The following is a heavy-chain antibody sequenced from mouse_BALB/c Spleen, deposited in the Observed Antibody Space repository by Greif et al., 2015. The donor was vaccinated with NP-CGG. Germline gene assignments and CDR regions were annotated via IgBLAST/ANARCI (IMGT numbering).Heavy chain of an antibody. CDR2: IWSGGST. V-gene: IGHV2-2*02. CDR3: ARNYYGSSYYAMDY. J-gene: IGHJ4*01. D-gene: IGHD1-1*01. CDR1: GFSLTSYG. Sequence: QVQLKESGPGLVQPSQSLSITCTVSGFSLTSYGVHWVCQSPGKGLEWLGVIWSGGSTDYNAAFISRLSISKDNSKSQVFFKMNSLQANDTAIYYCARNYYGSSYYAMDYWGQGTSVTVSS.